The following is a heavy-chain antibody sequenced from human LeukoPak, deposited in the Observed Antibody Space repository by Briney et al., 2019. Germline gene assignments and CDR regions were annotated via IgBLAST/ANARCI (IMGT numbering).Heavy chain of an antibody. J-gene: IGHJ3*02. CDR2: IYYSGST. CDR1: GGSISSTSYY. D-gene: IGHD1-7*01. CDR3: ARGNWDYAFDI. Sequence: SETLSLTCTVSGGSISSTSYYWGWIRQPPGKGLEWIASIYYSGSTYDNPSLKSRVTVSVDTSKNQFSLKLSSVTAADTAVYYCARGNWDYAFDIWGQGTMVTVSS. V-gene: IGHV4-39*07.